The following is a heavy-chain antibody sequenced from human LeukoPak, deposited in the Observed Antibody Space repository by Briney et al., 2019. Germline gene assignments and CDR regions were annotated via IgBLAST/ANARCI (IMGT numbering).Heavy chain of an antibody. V-gene: IGHV3-7*03. CDR3: AKALVIAAGHYYYMDV. Sequence: GGSLRLSCAASGFTFSSYEMNWIRQAPGKGLEWVANIQQDGSDKYYVDSVKGRFTISRDNAKNSLYLQMNSLRAEDTAVYYCAKALVIAAGHYYYMDVWGKGTTVTVSS. CDR2: IQQDGSDK. CDR1: GFTFSSYE. J-gene: IGHJ6*03. D-gene: IGHD6-25*01.